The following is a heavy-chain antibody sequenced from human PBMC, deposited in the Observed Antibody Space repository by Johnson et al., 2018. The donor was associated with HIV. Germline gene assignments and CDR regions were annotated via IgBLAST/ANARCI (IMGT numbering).Heavy chain of an antibody. CDR1: GFTFDDYG. V-gene: IGHV3-20*04. J-gene: IGHJ3*01. Sequence: EVQLVESGGGVVRPGGSLRVSCAASGFTFDDYGMSWVRQAPGKGLEWVSGINWNGGNTGYADSVKGRFTISRDNAKKSLYLQMTSLRAEDTAMYYCAKRRGAGDDAFDVWGQGTMVIVSS. D-gene: IGHD6-19*01. CDR3: AKRRGAGDDAFDV. CDR2: INWNGGNT.